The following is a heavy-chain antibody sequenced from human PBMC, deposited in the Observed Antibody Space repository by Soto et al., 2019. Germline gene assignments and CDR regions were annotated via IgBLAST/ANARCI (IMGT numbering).Heavy chain of an antibody. D-gene: IGHD7-27*01. Sequence: SETLSLTCIVSGDSVTSGSYYWTWLRQPPGKGLEWIGYISYTGRTKYNPSLQSRVTISVDTSKNDFSLNLSSVTAADTAVYFCAREWGILPYYVMNVWGQGPAV. J-gene: IGHJ6*02. CDR1: GDSVTSGSYY. CDR2: ISYTGRT. V-gene: IGHV4-61*03. CDR3: AREWGILPYYVMNV.